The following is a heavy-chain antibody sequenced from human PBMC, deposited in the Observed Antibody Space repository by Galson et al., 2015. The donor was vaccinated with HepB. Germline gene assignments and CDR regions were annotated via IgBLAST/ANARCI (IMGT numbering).Heavy chain of an antibody. Sequence: SLRLSCAASGFTFSSYWMSWVRQAPGKGLEWVANIKQDGSEKYYVDSVKGRFTISRDNAKSSLYLQMNSLRAEDTAVFYCARCNSGTYSFDFWGQGTLVTVSS. CDR3: ARCNSGTYSFDF. D-gene: IGHD1-26*01. J-gene: IGHJ4*02. V-gene: IGHV3-7*01. CDR2: IKQDGSEK. CDR1: GFTFSSYW.